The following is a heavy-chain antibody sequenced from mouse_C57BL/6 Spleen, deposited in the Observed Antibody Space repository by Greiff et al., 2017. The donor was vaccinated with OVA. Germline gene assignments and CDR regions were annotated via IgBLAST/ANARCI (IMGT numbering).Heavy chain of an antibody. CDR3: ARRYYGSYYFDY. D-gene: IGHD1-1*01. CDR2: INPGSGGT. J-gene: IGHJ2*01. V-gene: IGHV1-54*01. Sequence: QVQLQQSGAELVRPGTSVKVSCKASGYAFTNYLIEWVKQRPGQGLEWIGVINPGSGGTNYNEKFKGKATLTADKSSSTAYMQLSSLTSEDSAVYFCARRYYGSYYFDYWGQGTTLTVSS. CDR1: GYAFTNYL.